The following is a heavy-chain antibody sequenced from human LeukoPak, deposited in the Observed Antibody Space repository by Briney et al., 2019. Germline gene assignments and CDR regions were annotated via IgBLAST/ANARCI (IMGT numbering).Heavy chain of an antibody. CDR1: GGSFSGYY. V-gene: IGHV4-34*01. CDR3: ARGRGYQLLY. Sequence: SETLSLTCAVYGGSFSGYYWSWIRQPPGKGLEWIGEINHSGSTNYNPSLKSRVTISVDTSKNQFSLKLSSVIAADTAVYYCARGRGYQLLYWGQGTLVTVSS. J-gene: IGHJ4*02. CDR2: INHSGST. D-gene: IGHD2-2*01.